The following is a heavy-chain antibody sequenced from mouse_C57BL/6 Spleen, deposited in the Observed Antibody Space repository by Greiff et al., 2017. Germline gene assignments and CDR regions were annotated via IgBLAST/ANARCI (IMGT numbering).Heavy chain of an antibody. CDR3: ARDGTTLLRGSRSWFAY. J-gene: IGHJ3*01. Sequence: QVQLTQPGAELVRPGTSVKLSCKASGYTFTSYWMHWVKQRPGQGLEWIGVIDPSDSYTNYNQKFKGKATLTVDTSSSTAYMQLSSLTSEDSAVYYCARDGTTLLRGSRSWFAYWGQGTLVTVSA. CDR2: IDPSDSYT. D-gene: IGHD1-1*01. CDR1: GYTFTSYW. V-gene: IGHV1-59*01.